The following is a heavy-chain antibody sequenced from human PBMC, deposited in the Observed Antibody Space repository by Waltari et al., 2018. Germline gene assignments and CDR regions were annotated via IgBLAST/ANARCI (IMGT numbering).Heavy chain of an antibody. J-gene: IGHJ4*02. Sequence: EVQLVESGGGLVQPGGSLRLSCAASGFTFSDHYRDWVRQAPGKGLEWVGRIRNRGNSYTTEYAASGKGRFTISRDDSKNSLYLQMNSLETEDTAVYYCARSNSYSPFDYWGQGILVTVSS. D-gene: IGHD3-16*02. CDR2: IRNRGNSYTT. CDR1: GFTFSDHY. CDR3: ARSNSYSPFDY. V-gene: IGHV3-72*01.